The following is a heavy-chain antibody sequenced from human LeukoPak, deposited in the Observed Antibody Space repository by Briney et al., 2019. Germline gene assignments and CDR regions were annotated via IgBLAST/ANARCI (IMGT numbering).Heavy chain of an antibody. CDR1: GGSISGYY. V-gene: IGHV4-4*07. J-gene: IGHJ5*02. CDR2: MSTSGNS. CDR3: AGGSGSMRWVDP. D-gene: IGHD3-16*01. Sequence: SETLSLTCTVSGGSISGYYWSWIRQPAGKGLEWIGRMSTSGNSNYIPSLVSRVTMSVDTSKNQFSLNLSSVTAAHTAVYSCAGGSGSMRWVDPGGQGTLVTVSS.